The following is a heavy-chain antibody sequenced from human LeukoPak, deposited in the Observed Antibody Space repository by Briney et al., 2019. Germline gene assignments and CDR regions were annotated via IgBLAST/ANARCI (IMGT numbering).Heavy chain of an antibody. CDR1: GFTFSTYT. V-gene: IGHV3-72*01. J-gene: IGHJ3*02. D-gene: IGHD5-12*01. CDR2: TRNKANSYTT. Sequence: GGSLRLSCAASGFTFSTYTMNWVRQAPGKGLEWVGRTRNKANSYTTEYAASVKGRFTISRDDSKNSLYLQMNSLKTEDTAVYYCARVVARAYDAFDIWGQGTMVTVSS. CDR3: ARVVARAYDAFDI.